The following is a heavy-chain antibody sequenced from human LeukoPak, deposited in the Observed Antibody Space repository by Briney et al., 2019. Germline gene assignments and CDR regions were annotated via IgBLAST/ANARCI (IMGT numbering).Heavy chain of an antibody. Sequence: GASVKVSCKASGYTFTGYYMHWVRQAPGQGLEWMGWINPNSGGTNYAQKFQGRVTMTRDTSISTAYMELSRLRSDDTAVYYCARDLGYNWNDLDYWGQGTLVTVSS. D-gene: IGHD1-20*01. CDR3: ARDLGYNWNDLDY. CDR1: GYTFTGYY. J-gene: IGHJ4*02. V-gene: IGHV1-2*02. CDR2: INPNSGGT.